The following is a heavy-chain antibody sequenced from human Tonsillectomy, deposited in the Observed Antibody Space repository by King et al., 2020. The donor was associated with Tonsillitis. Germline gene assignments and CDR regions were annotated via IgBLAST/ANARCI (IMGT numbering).Heavy chain of an antibody. J-gene: IGHJ4*02. Sequence: VQLQESGPGLVKPSETLSLTCTVSGYSIRSGNYWGWIRQPPGKGLEGIGSFYHTGSTYYNPSLKSRVTISIDTSKNQFSLNLSSVTAADTAVYYCAKLPDTSIVPFDYWGQGTLVTVSS. D-gene: IGHD5-18*01. CDR3: AKLPDTSIVPFDY. CDR1: GYSIRSGNY. CDR2: FYHTGST. V-gene: IGHV4-38-2*02.